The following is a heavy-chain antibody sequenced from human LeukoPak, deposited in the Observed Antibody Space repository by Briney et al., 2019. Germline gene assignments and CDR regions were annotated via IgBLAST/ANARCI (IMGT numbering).Heavy chain of an antibody. Sequence: GGSLRLSCAASGFTFSGYSMNWVRQAPGKGLEWVSSISSSSDHIYYADSVKGRFTISRDNSKNTLFLRMNSLRAEDTAVYYCAKGSVTTYYFDYWGQGTLVTVS. J-gene: IGHJ4*02. CDR3: AKGSVTTYYFDY. CDR2: ISSSSDHI. V-gene: IGHV3-21*04. D-gene: IGHD4-17*01. CDR1: GFTFSGYS.